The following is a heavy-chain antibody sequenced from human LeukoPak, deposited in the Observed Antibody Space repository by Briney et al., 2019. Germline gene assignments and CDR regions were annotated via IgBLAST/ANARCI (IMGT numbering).Heavy chain of an antibody. CDR3: ARSVPDYTRFGY. J-gene: IGHJ4*02. CDR1: GFTFNDYA. Sequence: GGSLRHSCVASGFTFNDYAMNWVRQAPGQGLEWVSTFKTKYNQVYYAESVRGRFTISTDNSKNTVFLQMNSQGAEDTALYYCARSVPDYTRFGYWGQGALVTVSS. D-gene: IGHD4-11*01. V-gene: IGHV3-23*05. CDR2: FKTKYNQV.